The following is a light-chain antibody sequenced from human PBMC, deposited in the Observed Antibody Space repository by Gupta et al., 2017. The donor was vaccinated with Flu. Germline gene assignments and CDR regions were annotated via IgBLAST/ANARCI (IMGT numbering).Light chain of an antibody. J-gene: IGKJ5*01. V-gene: IGKV1-6*01. CDR1: QGIRNE. CDR2: GAS. Sequence: FQMTPPPSSLSASQGDRVIITCRASQGIRNELSWYQQNPGKAPKLLIFGASTLQNEVPSRFSGSGFGTDFTLTITSLQPEDFATYYCLQDYNYPRTFGQGTRLE. CDR3: LQDYNYPRT.